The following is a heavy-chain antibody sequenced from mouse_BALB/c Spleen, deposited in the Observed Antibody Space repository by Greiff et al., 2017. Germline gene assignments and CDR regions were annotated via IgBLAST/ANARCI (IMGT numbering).Heavy chain of an antibody. D-gene: IGHD2-4*01. Sequence: EVQGVESGGGLVKPGGSRKLSCAASGFTFSDYGMAWVRQAPGKGPEWVAFISNLAYSIYYADTVTGRFTISRENAKNTLYLEMSSLRSEDTAMYYCARGGGLRPWFAYWGQGTLVTVSA. J-gene: IGHJ3*01. CDR1: GFTFSDYG. CDR2: ISNLAYSI. CDR3: ARGGGLRPWFAY. V-gene: IGHV5-15*02.